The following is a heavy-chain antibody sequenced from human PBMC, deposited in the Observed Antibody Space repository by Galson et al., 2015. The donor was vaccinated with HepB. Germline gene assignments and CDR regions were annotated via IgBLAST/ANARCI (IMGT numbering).Heavy chain of an antibody. CDR3: AKGDVWGSAARNYGMDV. D-gene: IGHD3-16*01. CDR2: ISAGGDTT. Sequence: SLRLSCAASGFTFSNYAMTWVRQAPGKGLEWVSSISAGGDTTYYADSVKGRFTISRDNAKKMLSLRTNSLRAEDTAVYYYAKGDVWGSAARNYGMDVWGQGTTVTVSS. J-gene: IGHJ6*02. CDR1: GFTFSNYA. V-gene: IGHV3-23*01.